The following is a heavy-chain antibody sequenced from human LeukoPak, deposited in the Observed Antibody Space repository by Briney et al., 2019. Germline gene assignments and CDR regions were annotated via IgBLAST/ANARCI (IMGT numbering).Heavy chain of an antibody. Sequence: PGGSLRLSCAASGFTVSSNYMSWVRQAPGKGLEWVSVIYSGGSTYYADSVKGRFTISRDNSKNTLYLQMNSLRAEDTDVYYCARDRGARGYSYGYFDYWGQGTLVTVSS. J-gene: IGHJ4*02. CDR1: GFTVSSNY. D-gene: IGHD5-18*01. V-gene: IGHV3-66*01. CDR2: IYSGGST. CDR3: ARDRGARGYSYGYFDY.